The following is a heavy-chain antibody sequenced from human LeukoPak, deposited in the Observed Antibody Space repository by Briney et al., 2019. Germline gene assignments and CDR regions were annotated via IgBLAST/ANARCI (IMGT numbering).Heavy chain of an antibody. CDR1: GGSISSSSYY. Sequence: SETLSLTCTVSGGSISSSSYYWGWLRQPPGKGLEWVGSIYYSGSTYYNPSLKSRVTISVDTSKNQFSLKLSSVTAADAAVYYCARLFWSGYSGYDPREGFDYWGQGTLVTVSS. D-gene: IGHD5-12*01. CDR3: ARLFWSGYSGYDPREGFDY. J-gene: IGHJ4*02. V-gene: IGHV4-39*01. CDR2: IYYSGST.